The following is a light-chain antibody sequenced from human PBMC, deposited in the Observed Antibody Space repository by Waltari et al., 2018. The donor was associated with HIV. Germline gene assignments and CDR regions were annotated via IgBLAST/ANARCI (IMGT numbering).Light chain of an antibody. Sequence: TQPPSVSGAPGQSVSIPCSGNASNSGAGVDGHWYRQSPRTAPNLVINGDTVRPSGVTDRFSGSRSLNSVSLDISGLRAEDAGDYYCQSYDISLTGLWVFGGGTKLTV. J-gene: IGLJ3*02. CDR2: GDT. CDR1: ASNSGAGVD. CDR3: QSYDISLTGLWV. V-gene: IGLV1-40*01.